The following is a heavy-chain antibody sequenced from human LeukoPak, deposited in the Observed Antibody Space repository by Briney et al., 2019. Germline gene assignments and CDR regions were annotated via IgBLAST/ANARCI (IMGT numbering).Heavy chain of an antibody. V-gene: IGHV3-48*02. CDR2: ISSSSGTI. Sequence: GGSLRLSCAASGFTFSTYSMIWVRQAPGKGLEWVSYISSSSGTIYYADSVKGRFTISRDNAKDSMYLQMNGLADEDTAVYYCARVRPGWYVDYWGQGTLVTVSS. D-gene: IGHD6-19*01. CDR3: ARVRPGWYVDY. J-gene: IGHJ4*02. CDR1: GFTFSTYS.